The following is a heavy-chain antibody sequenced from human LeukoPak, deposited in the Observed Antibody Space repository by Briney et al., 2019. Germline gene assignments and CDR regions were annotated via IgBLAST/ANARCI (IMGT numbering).Heavy chain of an antibody. CDR1: GLSDSNKY. CDR2: IYSVGST. J-gene: IGHJ4*02. CDR3: IRDLNWNYGDY. D-gene: IGHD1-1*01. V-gene: IGHV3-53*01. Sequence: GGSLRLSCAPPGLSDSNKYMTWVRQAPEQGVEWVSVIYSVGSTYYADFVRGRFTISRDNAKNTLYLQMDSLRAEDTAVYYCIRDLNWNYGDYWGQGSLVTVSS.